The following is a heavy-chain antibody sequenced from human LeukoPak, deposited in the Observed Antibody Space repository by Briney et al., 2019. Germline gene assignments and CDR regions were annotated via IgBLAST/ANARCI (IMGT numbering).Heavy chain of an antibody. D-gene: IGHD3-10*01. Sequence: GGSLRLSCAASGYTFSSYWMHWVRQAPGKGLVWVSRINSDGSRTSYADSVKGRFTISRDNAKNTLYLQMNSLRAEDTAVYYCARGPMVRTNLFDYWGQGTLVTVSS. V-gene: IGHV3-74*01. J-gene: IGHJ4*02. CDR2: INSDGSRT. CDR1: GYTFSSYW. CDR3: ARGPMVRTNLFDY.